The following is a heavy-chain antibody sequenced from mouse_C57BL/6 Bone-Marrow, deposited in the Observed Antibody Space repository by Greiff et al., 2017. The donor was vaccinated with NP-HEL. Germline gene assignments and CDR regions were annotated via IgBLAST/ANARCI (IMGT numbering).Heavy chain of an antibody. J-gene: IGHJ3*01. D-gene: IGHD1-1*01. CDR2: IYPGDGDP. Sequence: VQLQQSGAELVKPGASVKISCKASGYAFSSYWMNWVKQRPGKGLEWIGQIYPGDGDPNYNGKFKGKATLTADKSSSTAYMQLSSLTSEDSAVYFCARSAGSRDPFAYWGQGTLVTVSA. CDR3: ARSAGSRDPFAY. CDR1: GYAFSSYW. V-gene: IGHV1-80*01.